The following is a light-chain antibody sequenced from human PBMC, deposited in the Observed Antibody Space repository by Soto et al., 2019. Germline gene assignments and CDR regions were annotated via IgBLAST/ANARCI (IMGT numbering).Light chain of an antibody. Sequence: EIVLTQSPGTLSVSPGERAALSCKASQTVTSNYLAWFHQRPGQAPRLLLYGANRRATGSPDRMTGSGSGTDFNLTIASLEPEDSGLYYCQQYAGAPWTFGPGTGVEIK. CDR2: GAN. J-gene: IGKJ1*01. CDR1: QTVTSNY. CDR3: QQYAGAPWT. V-gene: IGKV3-20*01.